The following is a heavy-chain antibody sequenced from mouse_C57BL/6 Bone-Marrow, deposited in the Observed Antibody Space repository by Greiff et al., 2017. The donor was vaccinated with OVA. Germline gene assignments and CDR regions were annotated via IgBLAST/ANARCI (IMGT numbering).Heavy chain of an antibody. D-gene: IGHD1-2*01. CDR3: ARPPHCYGSCPFAY. CDR1: GYTFTNYW. V-gene: IGHV1-64*01. CDR2: IHPNSGST. J-gene: IGHJ3*01. Sequence: QVQLQQPGAELVKPGASVKLSCKASGYTFTNYWMHWVKQRPGQGLEWIGMIHPNSGSTNYNEKFKSKATLTVDKSSSTAYMQLSSLTSEDSAVYYCARPPHCYGSCPFAYWGKGTLVTVSA.